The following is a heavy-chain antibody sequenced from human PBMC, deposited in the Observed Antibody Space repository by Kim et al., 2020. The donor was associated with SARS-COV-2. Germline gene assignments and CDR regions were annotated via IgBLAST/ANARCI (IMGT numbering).Heavy chain of an antibody. CDR2: ISGSGGTT. CDR1: GFAFSSYA. V-gene: IGHV3-23*01. Sequence: GGSLRLSCAASGFAFSSYAMSWVRQAPGKGLEWVSAISGSGGTTYYPDSVKGRFSISRDNSKNTLYMQMNSLRAEDTAVYYCAKDQYESSGSRYDYWGQGTLVTVSS. J-gene: IGHJ4*02. D-gene: IGHD3-22*01. CDR3: AKDQYESSGSRYDY.